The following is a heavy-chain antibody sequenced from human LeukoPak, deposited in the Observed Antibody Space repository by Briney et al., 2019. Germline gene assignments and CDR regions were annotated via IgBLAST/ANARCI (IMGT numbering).Heavy chain of an antibody. Sequence: SETLSLNCTVSGGSMSGYHWVWIRQPPGKGLEWFGDIYYSGITNYNPSVKSRITISVDTSKTQFSLTLSSVTAADTALYYCARGSKMITFAGVIANLGAWGQGTPVAASS. J-gene: IGHJ5*02. D-gene: IGHD3-16*02. CDR2: IYYSGIT. V-gene: IGHV4-59*01. CDR1: GGSMSGYH. CDR3: ARGSKMITFAGVIANLGA.